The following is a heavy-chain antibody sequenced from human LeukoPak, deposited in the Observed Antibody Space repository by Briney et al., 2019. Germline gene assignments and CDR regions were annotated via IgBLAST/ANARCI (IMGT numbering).Heavy chain of an antibody. CDR1: GGSFSGYY. CDR3: ARAGDSSGYSDY. Sequence: SETLSLTCAVYGGSFSGYYWSWIRQPPGNGLEWIGEINHRGSTNYNPSLKSRVTISVDTSKNQFSLKLSSVTAADTAVYYCARAGDSSGYSDYWGQGTLVTVSS. J-gene: IGHJ4*02. V-gene: IGHV4-34*01. CDR2: INHRGST. D-gene: IGHD3-22*01.